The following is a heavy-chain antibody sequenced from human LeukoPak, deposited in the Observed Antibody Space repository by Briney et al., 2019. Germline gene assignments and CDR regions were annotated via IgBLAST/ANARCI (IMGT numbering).Heavy chain of an antibody. CDR2: MNPNSGNT. Sequence: ASVKVSCKASGYTFTSYDINWVRQATGQGLEWMGWMNPNSGNTNYAQKLQGRVTMTTDTSTSTAYMELRSLRSDDTAVYYCARDADILTGYYPDAFDIWGQGTMVTVSS. CDR3: ARDADILTGYYPDAFDI. D-gene: IGHD3-9*01. CDR1: GYTFTSYD. J-gene: IGHJ3*02. V-gene: IGHV1-18*01.